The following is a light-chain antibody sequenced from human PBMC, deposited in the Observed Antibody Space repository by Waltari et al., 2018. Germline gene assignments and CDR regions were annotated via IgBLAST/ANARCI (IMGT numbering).Light chain of an antibody. CDR3: CSYAGSYTWV. CDR2: DVS. Sequence: QSALTQPRSVSGSPGQSVTISCTGASSDIGGYNYVSWYQQHPGKAPKLRIYDVSKRPSGVSDRVSGSKSGNTASLTISGLQAEDETDYYCCSYAGSYTWVFGGGTKLTVL. J-gene: IGLJ3*02. CDR1: SSDIGGYNY. V-gene: IGLV2-11*01.